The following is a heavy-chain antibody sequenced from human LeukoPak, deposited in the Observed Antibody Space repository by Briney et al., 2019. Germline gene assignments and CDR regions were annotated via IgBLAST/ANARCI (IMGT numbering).Heavy chain of an antibody. CDR3: AREYYYSYYGMDV. CDR1: GFTFSSYA. Sequence: GGSLRLSCAASGFTFSSYAMSWVRQAPGKGLEWVSAISGSGGSTYYADSVKGRFTISRDNAKNSLYLQMNSLRAEDTAVYYCAREYYYSYYGMDVWGQGTTVTVSS. CDR2: ISGSGGST. V-gene: IGHV3-23*01. J-gene: IGHJ6*02.